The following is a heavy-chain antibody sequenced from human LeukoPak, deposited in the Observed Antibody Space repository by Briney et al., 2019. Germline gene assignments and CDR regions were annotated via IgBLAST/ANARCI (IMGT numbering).Heavy chain of an antibody. CDR2: IRYDGSNK. V-gene: IGHV3-30*02. J-gene: IGHJ4*02. D-gene: IGHD5-12*01. CDR1: GFTFSSYG. Sequence: GGSLRLFCAASGFTFSSYGMHWVRQAPGKGLEWVAFIRYDGSNKYYADSVKGRFTISRDNSKNTLYLQMNSLRAEDTAVYYCAKDMHIVATTQYYFDYWGQGTLVTVSS. CDR3: AKDMHIVATTQYYFDY.